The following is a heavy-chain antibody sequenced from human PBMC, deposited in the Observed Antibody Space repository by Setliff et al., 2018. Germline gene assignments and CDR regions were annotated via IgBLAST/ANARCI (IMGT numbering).Heavy chain of an antibody. CDR2: INPRDSTT. J-gene: IGHJ4*02. V-gene: IGHV5-51*01. CDR1: GYSFITYW. CDR3: ATHGLKVSYTGPYYFEH. Sequence: LGESLKISCTGSGYSFITYWIGWVRQMPGKGLEWMGIINPRDSTTRYSPSSQGQVTVSVDKSTNTAYLQWRSLKASDTAMYFCATHGLKVSYTGPYYFEHWGRGTLVTVSS. D-gene: IGHD3-16*01.